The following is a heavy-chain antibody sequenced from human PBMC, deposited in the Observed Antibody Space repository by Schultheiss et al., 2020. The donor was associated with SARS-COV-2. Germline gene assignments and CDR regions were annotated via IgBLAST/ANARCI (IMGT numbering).Heavy chain of an antibody. V-gene: IGHV5-51*01. J-gene: IGHJ3*02. CDR2: IYPGDSDT. CDR1: GYSFTSYW. Sequence: GGSLRLSCKGSGYSFTSYWIGWVRQMPGKGLEWMGIIYPGDSDTRYSPSFQGQVTIPADKSISTAYLQWSSLKASDTAMYYCARHEARATIFGVVIIGSDAFDIWGQGTMGTVSS. CDR3: ARHEARATIFGVVIIGSDAFDI. D-gene: IGHD3-3*01.